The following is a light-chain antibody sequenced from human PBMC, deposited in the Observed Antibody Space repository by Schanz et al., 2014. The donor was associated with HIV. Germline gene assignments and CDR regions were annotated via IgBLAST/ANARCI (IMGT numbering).Light chain of an antibody. CDR2: YAS. V-gene: IGKV3-11*01. Sequence: EIVLTQSPATLSLSPGERATLSCRASQSVSSYLAWYQQKPGQAPRLLIFYASTRATGIPDRFSGSGSGTDFTLTISRLEPEDFAVYYCQQFGALPQSFGQGTRLEIK. CDR3: QQFGALPQS. CDR1: QSVSSY. J-gene: IGKJ2*03.